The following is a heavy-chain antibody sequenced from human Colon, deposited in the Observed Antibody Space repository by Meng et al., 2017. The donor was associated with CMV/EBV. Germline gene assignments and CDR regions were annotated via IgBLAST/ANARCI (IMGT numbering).Heavy chain of an antibody. J-gene: IGHJ3*02. CDR1: GFTFSRYA. CDR3: AKGRALLDFWSGYQVVPDAFDI. Sequence: GESLKISCAASGFTFSRYAIHWVRQAPGKGLEWVSGISSSGGSTYYGDSVKGRFTISRDSSKNTLYLLMNSLRAEDTAVYYCAKGRALLDFWSGYQVVPDAFDIWGQGTMVTVSS. CDR2: ISSSGGST. D-gene: IGHD3-3*01. V-gene: IGHV3-23*01.